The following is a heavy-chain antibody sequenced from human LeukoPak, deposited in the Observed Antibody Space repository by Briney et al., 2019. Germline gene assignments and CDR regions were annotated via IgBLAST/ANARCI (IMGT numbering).Heavy chain of an antibody. Sequence: SETLSLTCTVSGGSISSYYWSWIRQPPGKGLEWIGYIYYSGSTNYNPSLKSRVTISVDTSKNQFSLKLSSVTAADTAVYYCARFIAAAGTRFDPWGQGTLVTVSS. CDR2: IYYSGST. CDR3: ARFIAAAGTRFDP. V-gene: IGHV4-59*12. J-gene: IGHJ5*02. CDR1: GGSISSYY. D-gene: IGHD6-13*01.